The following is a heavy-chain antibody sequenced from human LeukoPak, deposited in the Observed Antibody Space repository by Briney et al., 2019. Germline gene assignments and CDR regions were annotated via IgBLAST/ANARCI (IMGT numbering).Heavy chain of an antibody. CDR1: SGSISTYY. CDR3: VRHVPMTTYDS. V-gene: IGHV4-59*08. Sequence: SETLSLTCTVSSGSISTYYWSWIRQPPGKGLEWMGYIHYTGSTNYNSSLQSRVTMSVDTSKNQFSLKLSSVTAADTAVYYCVRHVPMTTYDSWGQGTLVTVSS. D-gene: IGHD4-17*01. CDR2: IHYTGST. J-gene: IGHJ4*02.